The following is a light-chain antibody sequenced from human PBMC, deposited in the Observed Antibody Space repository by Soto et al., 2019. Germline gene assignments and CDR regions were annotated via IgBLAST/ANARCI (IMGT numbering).Light chain of an antibody. Sequence: QSALTQPPSASGSPGQSVTISCTGTSSDIGGYNFVSWYQQHPGKAPKLIIYEVNQRPSGVPDRFSGSKSGNPASLTVSGLQADDEGDYYCSSYAGTNNLGVFGGGTKLTVL. CDR1: SSDIGGYNF. CDR2: EVN. J-gene: IGLJ3*02. V-gene: IGLV2-8*01. CDR3: SSYAGTNNLGV.